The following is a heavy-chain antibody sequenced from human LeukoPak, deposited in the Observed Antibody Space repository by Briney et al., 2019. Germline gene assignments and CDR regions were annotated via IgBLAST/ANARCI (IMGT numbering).Heavy chain of an antibody. D-gene: IGHD3-22*01. CDR1: GVPLSSSNL. CDR2: IHHSGNP. CDR3: AGAHYYGSSGYYWGYYYYYMDV. J-gene: IGHJ6*03. V-gene: IGHV4-4*02. Sequence: PSGTLSLTCAVSGVPLSSSNLWRLVPQPPGKGLEWAGEIHHSGNPNYNPSLKSRVTISIDTSRNQFYLKMSSVTAADTAVYYCAGAHYYGSSGYYWGYYYYYMDVWGKGTTVTVSS.